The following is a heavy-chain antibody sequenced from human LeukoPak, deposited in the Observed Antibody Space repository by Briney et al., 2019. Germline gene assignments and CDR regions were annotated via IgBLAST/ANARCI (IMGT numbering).Heavy chain of an antibody. J-gene: IGHJ4*02. CDR2: INHSGST. Sequence: PSETLSLTCAVYGGSFSGYYWSWIRQPPGKGLEWIGEINHSGSTDYNPSLKSRVTISVDTSKNQFPLKLSSVTAADTAVYYCAKTPTALVRGGYYFDNWGQGTLVTVSS. V-gene: IGHV4-34*01. D-gene: IGHD6-6*01. CDR3: AKTPTALVRGGYYFDN. CDR1: GGSFSGYY.